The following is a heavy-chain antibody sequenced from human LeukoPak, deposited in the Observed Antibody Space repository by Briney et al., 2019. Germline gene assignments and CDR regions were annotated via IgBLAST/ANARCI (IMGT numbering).Heavy chain of an antibody. V-gene: IGHV1-2*02. Sequence: ASMNVSCKASGYIFTNYYIHWVRQAPGQGLEWVASIHANTGATKSAQKFQGRVTMTRDTSINTANMELSRLIYDDSAVYFCARGHYYLDVWGKGTTVTVSS. CDR2: IHANTGAT. CDR1: GYIFTNYY. CDR3: ARGHYYLDV. J-gene: IGHJ6*03.